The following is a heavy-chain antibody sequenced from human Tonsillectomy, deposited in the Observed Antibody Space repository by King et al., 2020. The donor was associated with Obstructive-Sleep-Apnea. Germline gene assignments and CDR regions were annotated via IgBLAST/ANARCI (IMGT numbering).Heavy chain of an antibody. CDR3: AKEGHYTIAARHPYYFDY. CDR1: GFTFDDYA. V-gene: IGHV3-43*01. D-gene: IGHD6-6*01. CDR2: ISWDGVIT. J-gene: IGHJ4*02. Sequence: DVQLVESGGVVVQPGGSLRLSCAASGFTFDDYAMHWVRQAPGKGLDWVSLISWDGVITYYATSVKGRFTISRDNSRNSLYLQMNSLTTEDTALYYCAKEGHYTIAARHPYYFDYWGQGTLVTVSS.